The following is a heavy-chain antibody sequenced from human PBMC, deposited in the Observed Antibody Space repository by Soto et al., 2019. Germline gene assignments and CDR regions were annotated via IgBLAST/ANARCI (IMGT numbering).Heavy chain of an antibody. CDR3: ARSPTPPNTGGYLSN. D-gene: IGHD1-26*01. Sequence: QVHLQESGPGLLKASETLALRCVVSGGSISSGGYFWSWIRQPPGKVLEYIGFISDTGATYYNPSLRSRASSTADTSKNQFSVRLPSVTAADTATSYCARSPTPPNTGGYLSNWVPVTLVTVSS. V-gene: IGHV4-31*11. CDR1: GGSISSGGYF. CDR2: ISDTGAT. J-gene: IGHJ4*02.